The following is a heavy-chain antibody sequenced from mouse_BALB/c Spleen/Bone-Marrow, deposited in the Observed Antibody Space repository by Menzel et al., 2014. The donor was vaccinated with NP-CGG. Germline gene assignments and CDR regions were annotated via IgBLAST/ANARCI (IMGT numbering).Heavy chain of an antibody. V-gene: IGHV1-14*01. CDR1: GYTFTSYA. CDR3: AREVVATDYFDY. D-gene: IGHD1-1*01. J-gene: IGHJ2*01. CDR2: ISPYNDGT. Sequence: VQLKESGPELVKPGASVKMSCKASGYTFTSYAMHWVKQKPGQGLEWIGYISPYNDGTKYNEKFKGKATLTSDESSSTAYMELSSLTSEDSAVYYCAREVVATDYFDYWGQGTTLTVSS.